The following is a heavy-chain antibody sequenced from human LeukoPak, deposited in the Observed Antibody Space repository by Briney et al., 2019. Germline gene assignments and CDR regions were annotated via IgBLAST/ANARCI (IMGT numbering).Heavy chain of an antibody. V-gene: IGHV4-34*01. CDR1: GGSFSGYY. D-gene: IGHD3-10*01. Sequence: SETLSLTCAVYGGSFSGYYWSWIRQPPGKRLEWIGEINHSGSTNYNPSLKSRVTISVDTSKNQFSLKLSSVTAADTAVYYCAREGKRRPYYGSGTYGMDVWGKGTTVTVSS. CDR2: INHSGST. CDR3: AREGKRRPYYGSGTYGMDV. J-gene: IGHJ6*04.